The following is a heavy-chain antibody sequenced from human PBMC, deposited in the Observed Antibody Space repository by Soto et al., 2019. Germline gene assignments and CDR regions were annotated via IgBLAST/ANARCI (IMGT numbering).Heavy chain of an antibody. Sequence: GGSLRLSCAASGFTFDNYGMAWVRQAPGKGLEWVSGIGASGDTTYYADSVRGRFTVSRDNSKNTLYLQVNSLRAEDTAVYYCAKDRLGNLPEAFDICGQGTMVTVSS. D-gene: IGHD7-27*01. CDR3: AKDRLGNLPEAFDI. CDR2: IGASGDTT. CDR1: GFTFDNYG. V-gene: IGHV3-23*01. J-gene: IGHJ3*02.